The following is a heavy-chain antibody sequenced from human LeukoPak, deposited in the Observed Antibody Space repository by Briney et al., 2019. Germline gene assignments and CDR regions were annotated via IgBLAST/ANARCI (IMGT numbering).Heavy chain of an antibody. V-gene: IGHV3-23*01. CDR2: IRGSGGST. J-gene: IGHJ4*02. CDR3: AKDHLRVELRFLEWLPNGYYFDY. D-gene: IGHD3-3*01. CDR1: GFTFSSYA. Sequence: GGSLRLSCAASGFTFSSYAMSWVRQAPGKGLEWVSAIRGSGGSTYYADSVKGRFTISRDNSKNTLYLQMNSLRAEDTAVYYCAKDHLRVELRFLEWLPNGYYFDYWGQGTLVTVSS.